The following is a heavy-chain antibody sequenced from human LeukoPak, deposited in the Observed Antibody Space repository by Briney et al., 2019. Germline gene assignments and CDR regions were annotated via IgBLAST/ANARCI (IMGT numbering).Heavy chain of an antibody. Sequence: GGSLRLSCAASGFTFSNYGMHWVRQAPGKGLEWVAVISYDGTNKYYTDSVKGRFTISRDNAKNSLYLQMNSLRAEDMALYYCAKEGSSWSTFDYWGQGTLVTVSS. J-gene: IGHJ4*02. CDR1: GFTFSNYG. CDR2: ISYDGTNK. D-gene: IGHD6-13*01. CDR3: AKEGSSWSTFDY. V-gene: IGHV3-30*18.